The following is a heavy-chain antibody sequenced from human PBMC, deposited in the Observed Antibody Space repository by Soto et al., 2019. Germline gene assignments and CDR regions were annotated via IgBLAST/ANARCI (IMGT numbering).Heavy chain of an antibody. V-gene: IGHV3-9*02. J-gene: IGHJ4*02. CDR3: AKDHYYDFWSGYLDY. CDR1: GFTSDHYA. Sequence: GGSLRLSCAASGFTSDHYAMHWVRQAPGKGLEWVPGISWNSGSIGYADSVKGRFTISRDNAKNSLYLQMNSLRAEDTALYYCAKDHYYDFWSGYLDYWGQGT. D-gene: IGHD3-3*01. CDR2: ISWNSGSI.